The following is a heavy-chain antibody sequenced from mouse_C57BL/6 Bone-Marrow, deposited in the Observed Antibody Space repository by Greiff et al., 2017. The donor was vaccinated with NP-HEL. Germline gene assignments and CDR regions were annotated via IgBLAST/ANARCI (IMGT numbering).Heavy chain of an antibody. J-gene: IGHJ4*01. CDR1: GYTFTSYW. CDR2: IDTNCGGT. V-gene: IGHV1-72*01. D-gene: IGHD1-1*01. CDR3: ARGRCYYAMDY. Sequence: QVQLQQPGAELVKPGASVKLSCKASGYTFTSYWMHWVKQRPGRGLEWIGRIDTNCGGTKYNEKFKSKATLTVDKPSSTAYMQLSSLTSEDSAVYYCARGRCYYAMDYWGQGTSVTVSS.